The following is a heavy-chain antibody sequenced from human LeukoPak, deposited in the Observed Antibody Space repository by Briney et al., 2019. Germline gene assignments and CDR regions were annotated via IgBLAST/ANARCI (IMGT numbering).Heavy chain of an antibody. V-gene: IGHV3-66*01. CDR1: GFTFSSNY. CDR2: IYSGGNT. CDR3: ARGIGSQLRSGWFDH. J-gene: IGHJ5*02. Sequence: GGSLRLSCAASGFTFSSNYMSWVRQAPGKGLEWVSVIYSGGNTYYADSVEGRFTMSRDNSKNTLYLQMNSLRAEDTAVYYCARGIGSQLRSGWFDHWGQGTLVTVSS. D-gene: IGHD3-3*01.